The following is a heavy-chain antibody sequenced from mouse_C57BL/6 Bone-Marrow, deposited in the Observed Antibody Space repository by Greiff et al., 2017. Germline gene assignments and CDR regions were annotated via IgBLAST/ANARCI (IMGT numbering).Heavy chain of an antibody. CDR2: ISSGSSTI. V-gene: IGHV5-17*01. CDR1: GFTFSDYG. J-gene: IGHJ2*01. Sequence: EVKLMESGGGLVKPGGSLKLSCAASGFTFSDYGMHWVRQAPEKGLEWVAYISSGSSTIYYADTVKGRFTISRDNAKNTLFLQMTSLRSEDTAMYYCARKRGLYYFDYWGQGTTLTVSS. CDR3: ARKRGLYYFDY.